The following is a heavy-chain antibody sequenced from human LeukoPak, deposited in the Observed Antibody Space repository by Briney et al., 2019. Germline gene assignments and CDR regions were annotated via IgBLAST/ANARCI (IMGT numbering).Heavy chain of an antibody. CDR3: ARLTRGYSYRVRAFDI. D-gene: IGHD5-18*01. V-gene: IGHV4-30-4*08. J-gene: IGHJ3*02. CDR2: IYYSGST. CDR1: GDSISSGVYY. Sequence: SQTLSLTCTVSGDSISSGVYYWTWIRQHPGKGLEWIGCIYYSGSTNYNPSLKSRVTISVDTSKNQFSLKLSPVTAADTAVYYCARLTRGYSYRVRAFDIWGQGTMVTVSS.